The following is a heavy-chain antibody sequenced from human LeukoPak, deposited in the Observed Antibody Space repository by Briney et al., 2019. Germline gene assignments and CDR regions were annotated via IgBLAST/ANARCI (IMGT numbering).Heavy chain of an antibody. D-gene: IGHD2-2*01. J-gene: IGHJ5*02. CDR3: ARLIVPAAMLDWFDP. Sequence: GWSLRLSCAASGFTFSSYEMKWVRQAPGKGLEWVSYISSSGSTIYYADSVKGRFTISRDNAKNSLYLQMNSLRAEDTAVYYCARLIVPAAMLDWFDPWGQGTLVTVSS. V-gene: IGHV3-48*03. CDR2: ISSSGSTI. CDR1: GFTFSSYE.